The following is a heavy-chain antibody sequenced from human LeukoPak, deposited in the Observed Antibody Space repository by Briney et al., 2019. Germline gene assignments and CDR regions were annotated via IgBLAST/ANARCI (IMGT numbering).Heavy chain of an antibody. D-gene: IGHD3-3*01. Sequence: GGSLRLSCAASGFTFNSYWMSWFRQAPGKGLEGVANIKQDGSEKYYVDSVKGRFTISRDNAKNSLYLQMNSLRAEDTAVYYCARDDPTLFWSGSPFYWGQGTLVTVSS. V-gene: IGHV3-7*01. CDR1: GFTFNSYW. CDR2: IKQDGSEK. J-gene: IGHJ4*02. CDR3: ARDDPTLFWSGSPFY.